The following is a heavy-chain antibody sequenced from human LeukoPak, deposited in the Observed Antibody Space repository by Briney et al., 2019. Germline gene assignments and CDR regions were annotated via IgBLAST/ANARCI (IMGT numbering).Heavy chain of an antibody. J-gene: IGHJ4*02. CDR1: GFTLSSYA. Sequence: GGSLRLSCAASGFTLSSYAMSWVRQAPGKGLEWVSRINSDGSSTSYADSVKGRFTISRDNAKNTLYLQMNSLRAEDTAVYYCASSSGWYDFDYWGQGTLVTVSS. D-gene: IGHD6-19*01. CDR2: INSDGSST. V-gene: IGHV3-74*01. CDR3: ASSSGWYDFDY.